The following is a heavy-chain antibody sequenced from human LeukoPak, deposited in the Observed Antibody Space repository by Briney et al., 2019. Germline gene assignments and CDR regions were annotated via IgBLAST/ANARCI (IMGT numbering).Heavy chain of an antibody. CDR3: ARVLPPRGIVVVPAAISWFDP. V-gene: IGHV4-61*01. J-gene: IGHJ5*02. Sequence: SETLSLTCTVSGGSVSSGSYYWSWIRQPPGKGLEWIGYIYYSGSTNYNPSLKSRVTISVDTSKNQFSLKLSSVTAADTAVYYCARVLPPRGIVVVPAAISWFDPWGPGTLVTVSS. D-gene: IGHD2-2*01. CDR1: GGSVSSGSYY. CDR2: IYYSGST.